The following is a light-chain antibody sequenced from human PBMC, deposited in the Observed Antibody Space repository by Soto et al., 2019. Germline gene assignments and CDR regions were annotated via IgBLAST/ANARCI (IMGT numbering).Light chain of an antibody. Sequence: DIQMTQSPSSLSASVGDRVTITCRASQSISSYLNWYQQKPGKAPKLLIYAASSLQSGVPLRFSGSGSGTDFTLTISRLQPEDFATYYCQQSYSTSWTFGHGNKVDIK. CDR2: AAS. CDR3: QQSYSTSWT. J-gene: IGKJ1*01. V-gene: IGKV1-39*01. CDR1: QSISSY.